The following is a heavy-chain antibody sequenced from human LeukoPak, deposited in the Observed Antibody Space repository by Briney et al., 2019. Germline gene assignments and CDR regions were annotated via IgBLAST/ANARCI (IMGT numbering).Heavy chain of an antibody. V-gene: IGHV3-23*01. J-gene: IGHJ4*01. Sequence: GGSLRLSCGAPGFTFSSYAMSWVRQAPGKGLEWVSAISSSGGSTHYADSVKGRFTISRDNSKNTLYLQMNNLSLEDTAVYFCIREVQVRASASLGLWGRGTLVTVS. CDR3: IREVQVRASASLGL. CDR2: ISSSGGST. D-gene: IGHD1-1*01. CDR1: GFTFSSYA.